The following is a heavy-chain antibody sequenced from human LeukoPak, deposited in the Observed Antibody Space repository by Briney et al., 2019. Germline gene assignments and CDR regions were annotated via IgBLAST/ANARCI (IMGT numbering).Heavy chain of an antibody. CDR1: GYTFTGYY. CDR3: ARDLTMTAEIPGG. Sequence: ASVKVSCKASGYTFTGYYMHWVRQAPGQGLEWMGWINPNSGGTNYAQKLQGRVTMTTDTSTSTAYMELRSLRPDDTAVYYCARDLTMTAEIPGGWGQGTLVTVSS. J-gene: IGHJ4*02. V-gene: IGHV1-2*02. D-gene: IGHD3-22*01. CDR2: INPNSGGT.